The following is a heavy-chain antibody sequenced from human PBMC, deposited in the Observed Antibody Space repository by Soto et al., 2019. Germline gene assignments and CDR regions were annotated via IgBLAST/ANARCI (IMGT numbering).Heavy chain of an antibody. V-gene: IGHV1-69*01. Sequence: QVQLVQSGAEVKKPGSSVKVSCTASGGTFSSYAISWVRQAPGQGLEWMGGVIPIFGTANYAQKFQGRVTITADESTSTAYMELSSLRSEDTAVYYCARDLRFPGNSGWYKWFDPWGQGTLVTVSS. J-gene: IGHJ5*02. CDR1: GGTFSSYA. D-gene: IGHD6-19*01. CDR3: ARDLRFPGNSGWYKWFDP. CDR2: VIPIFGTA.